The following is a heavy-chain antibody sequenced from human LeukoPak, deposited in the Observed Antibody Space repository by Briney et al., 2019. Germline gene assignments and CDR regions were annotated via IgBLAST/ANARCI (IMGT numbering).Heavy chain of an antibody. CDR3: ARGPLRFLGGIDY. Sequence: SVKVSCKASGGTFSSYVISWVRQAPGQGLEWMGGIIPIFGTANYAQDFQGRVTITADDSTSTAYMALSTLRSEDTAVYYCARGPLRFLGGIDYWGQGTLVTVSS. CDR2: IIPIFGTA. D-gene: IGHD3-3*01. V-gene: IGHV1-69*13. J-gene: IGHJ4*02. CDR1: GGTFSSYV.